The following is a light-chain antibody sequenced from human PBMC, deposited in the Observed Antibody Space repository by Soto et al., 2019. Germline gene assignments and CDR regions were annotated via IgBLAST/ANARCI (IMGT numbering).Light chain of an antibody. V-gene: IGKV3-15*01. Sequence: EIVMTQSPDTLSVSPGERATLSCRASQSVSTNLAWYQQKPGQAPRLLMYGASTRATGIPARFSGSGSGTEFTLTISSLQSEDFAVYYCQQYNKWPPWTFXQGTKVDIK. J-gene: IGKJ1*01. CDR2: GAS. CDR3: QQYNKWPPWT. CDR1: QSVSTN.